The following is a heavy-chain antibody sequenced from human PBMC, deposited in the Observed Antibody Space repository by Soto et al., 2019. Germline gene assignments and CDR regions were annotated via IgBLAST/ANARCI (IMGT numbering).Heavy chain of an antibody. J-gene: IGHJ3*02. CDR3: ARRTLVVVVAATPSDAFDI. Sequence: GESLKISCKGSGYSFTSYWIGWVRQMPGKGLEWMGIIYPGDSDTRYSPSFQGQVAISADKSISTAYLQWSSLKASDTAMYYCARRTLVVVVAATPSDAFDIWGQGTMVTVSS. CDR1: GYSFTSYW. CDR2: IYPGDSDT. D-gene: IGHD2-15*01. V-gene: IGHV5-51*01.